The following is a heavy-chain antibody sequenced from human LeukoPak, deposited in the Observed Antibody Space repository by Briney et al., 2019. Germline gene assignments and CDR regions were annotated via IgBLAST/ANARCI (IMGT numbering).Heavy chain of an antibody. V-gene: IGHV3-53*04. CDR1: GFTVSSNY. J-gene: IGHJ6*02. CDR2: IYSGGST. Sequence: GGSLRLSCAASGFTVSSNYMSWVRQAPGKGLEWVSVIYSGGSTYYADSVKGRFTISRHNSKNTLYLQMNSLRAEDTAVYYCARDLGPMVRGVTYYYYGMDVWGQGTTVTVSS. D-gene: IGHD3-10*01. CDR3: ARDLGPMVRGVTYYYYGMDV.